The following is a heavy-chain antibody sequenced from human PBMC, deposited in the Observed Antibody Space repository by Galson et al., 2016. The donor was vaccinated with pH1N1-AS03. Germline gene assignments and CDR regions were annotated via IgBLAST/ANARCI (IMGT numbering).Heavy chain of an antibody. Sequence: PLSLPCTVSGGAISDGGYYWGWIRQLPGKGLEWMGYIYYSGKAYYNPPLESRLSISVDTSKNEFSLKLTSVTAADTALYYCARDRHDYGPDPFGVWGQGTMVTVSP. CDR3: ARDRHDYGPDPFGV. CDR1: GGAISDGGYY. D-gene: IGHD4-17*01. CDR2: IYYSGKA. V-gene: IGHV4-31*03. J-gene: IGHJ3*01.